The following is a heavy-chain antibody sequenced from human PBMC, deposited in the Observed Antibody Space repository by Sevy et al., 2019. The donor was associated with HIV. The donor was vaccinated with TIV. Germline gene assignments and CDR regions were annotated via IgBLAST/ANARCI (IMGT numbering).Heavy chain of an antibody. Sequence: GGSLRLSSAASGFIFSDYNYIIWIRQSPGKGLEWVSYISSSGTKYYRESVKGRFTVSRDNAKNSLYLQMNSLRVEDTALYYCVSPPKRCTSTSCPFDAFYMWGQGTMVTVSS. J-gene: IGHJ3*02. CDR2: ISSSGTK. CDR3: VSPPKRCTSTSCPFDAFYM. CDR1: GFIFSDYNY. D-gene: IGHD2-2*01. V-gene: IGHV3-11*01.